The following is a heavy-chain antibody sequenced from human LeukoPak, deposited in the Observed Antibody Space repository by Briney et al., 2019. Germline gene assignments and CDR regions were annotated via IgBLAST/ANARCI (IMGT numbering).Heavy chain of an antibody. Sequence: PGGSLRLSCGASGFTFNNYGMGWVRQTPGKGLEWVATIGTSGANTYHADSVKGRFTISRDNSKNTLYLQMSSLRAEDTAVYYCVKATVTTTSYYFDYWGQGTLVTVSS. J-gene: IGHJ4*02. CDR3: VKATVTTTSYYFDY. V-gene: IGHV3-23*01. CDR1: GFTFNNYG. D-gene: IGHD4-17*01. CDR2: IGTSGANT.